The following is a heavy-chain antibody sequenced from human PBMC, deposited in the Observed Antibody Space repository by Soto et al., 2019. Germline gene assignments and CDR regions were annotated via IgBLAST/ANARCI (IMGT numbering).Heavy chain of an antibody. CDR3: ARMVRFLKWLRGDMDV. D-gene: IGHD3-3*01. Sequence: ASVKASCKACRDTSTSYAISSPRQAPEQGLEWMGWISAYNGNTNYAQKLQGRVTMTTDTSTSTAYMELRSLRSDDTAVYYCARMVRFLKWLRGDMDVWGEGTTVTGSS. CDR2: ISAYNGNT. CDR1: RDTSTSYA. J-gene: IGHJ6*03. V-gene: IGHV1-18*01.